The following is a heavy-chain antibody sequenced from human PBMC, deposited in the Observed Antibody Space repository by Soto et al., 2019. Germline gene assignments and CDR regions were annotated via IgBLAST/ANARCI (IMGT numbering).Heavy chain of an antibody. V-gene: IGHV1-2*02. D-gene: IGHD3-9*01. CDR3: ARSDILTGYYTETFAY. J-gene: IGHJ4*02. CDR2: INPNSGGT. Sequence: VRQAPGQGLEWMGWINPNSGGTNNAQKVQGRVTMTRDTAISTAYMELSRLRSDDTALYYCARSDILTGYYTETFAYRSQGNPVTVSS.